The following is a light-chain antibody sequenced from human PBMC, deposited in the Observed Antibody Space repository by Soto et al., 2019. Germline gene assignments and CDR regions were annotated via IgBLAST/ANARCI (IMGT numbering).Light chain of an antibody. J-gene: IGKJ1*01. CDR3: QQYNSYPWT. V-gene: IGKV1-5*03. Sequence: DVQMTQSPSTLSASVGDRVTITCRASQSIGTWLAWYQQKPGKAPELLIYKASRLESGVPSRFSGSGSGTEFTLTISSLQPDDFATYYCQQYNSYPWTFGQGTKVDIK. CDR2: KAS. CDR1: QSIGTW.